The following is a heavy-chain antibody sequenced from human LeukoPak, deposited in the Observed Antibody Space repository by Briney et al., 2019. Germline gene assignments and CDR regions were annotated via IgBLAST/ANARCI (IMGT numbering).Heavy chain of an antibody. Sequence: GGSLRLSCAASGFTFSSYWMGWVRQAPGQGLEWAANIKEDGSAKYYVDSVKGRFTISRDNAKNSLYLQMNNLSAEDTAVYYCVRDSPGYGAYDFDWGQGTLVTVSS. CDR1: GFTFSSYW. D-gene: IGHD5-12*01. CDR3: VRDSPGYGAYDFD. V-gene: IGHV3-7*01. CDR2: IKEDGSAK. J-gene: IGHJ4*02.